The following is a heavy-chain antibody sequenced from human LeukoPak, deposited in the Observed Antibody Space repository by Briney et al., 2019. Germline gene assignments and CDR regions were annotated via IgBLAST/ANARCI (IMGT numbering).Heavy chain of an antibody. D-gene: IGHD6-13*01. CDR2: IYHSGST. Sequence: SETLSLTCAVSGYSISSGYYWGWIRQPPGKGLEWIGSIYHSGSTYYNPSLKSRVTISVDTSKNQFSLKLSSVTAADTAVYYCAREVAAAGREVDYWGQGTLATVSS. V-gene: IGHV4-38-2*02. J-gene: IGHJ4*02. CDR1: GYSISSGYY. CDR3: AREVAAAGREVDY.